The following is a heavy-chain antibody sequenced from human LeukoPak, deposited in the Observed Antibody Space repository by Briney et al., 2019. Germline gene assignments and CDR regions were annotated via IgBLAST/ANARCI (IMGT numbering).Heavy chain of an antibody. CDR1: GFTFSTYG. CDR2: IWYDGSNK. Sequence: GRSLRLSCAASGFTFSTYGMHWVPQAPGKGLEWVAVIWYDGSNKYYADSVKGRFTISRDNSKNTLYLQMNSLRAEDTAVYYCARGDGYNFGLHDYWGQGTLVTVSS. D-gene: IGHD5-24*01. J-gene: IGHJ4*02. CDR3: ARGDGYNFGLHDY. V-gene: IGHV3-33*01.